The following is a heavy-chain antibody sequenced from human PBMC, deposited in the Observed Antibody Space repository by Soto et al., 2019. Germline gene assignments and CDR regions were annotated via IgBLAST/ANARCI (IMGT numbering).Heavy chain of an antibody. CDR1: GYTFSGHY. J-gene: IGHJ4*02. CDR3: ARGLYSSPAYFFDS. D-gene: IGHD6-13*01. Sequence: QVQLVQSGAEVRKPGASVKVSCNVTGYTFSGHYLHWVRQAPGQGLEWMGWINPKSGGTNYAQKFQERVTMTADTSVSAASMELTSLRYDDTAVFYCARGLYSSPAYFFDSWGQGTLVTVSS. V-gene: IGHV1-2*02. CDR2: INPKSGGT.